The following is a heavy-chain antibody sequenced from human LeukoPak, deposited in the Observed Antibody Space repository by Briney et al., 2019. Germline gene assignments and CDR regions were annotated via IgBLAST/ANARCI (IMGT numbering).Heavy chain of an antibody. J-gene: IGHJ5*02. CDR3: ARASERQPLNWFDP. CDR2: ISSSSTI. D-gene: IGHD5-18*01. V-gene: IGHV3-48*04. Sequence: PGGSLRLSCAASGFTFSSYSMNWVRQAPGKGLEWVSYISSSSTIYYADSVKGRFTISRDNAKNSLYLQMNSLRAEDTAVYYCARASERQPLNWFDPWGQGTLVTVSS. CDR1: GFTFSSYS.